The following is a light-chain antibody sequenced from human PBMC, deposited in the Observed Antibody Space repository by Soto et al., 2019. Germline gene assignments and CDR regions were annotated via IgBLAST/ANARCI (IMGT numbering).Light chain of an antibody. CDR3: QSYDSSLSGWV. Sequence: QSVLTQPPSVSGAPGQRVTMSGTGSSSNIGAGYDVHWYQQLPGTAPKLLIYGNSNRPSGVPDRFSGSKSGTSASLAIAGLQAEDEADYYCQSYDSSLSGWVFGGGTKLTVL. CDR1: SSNIGAGYD. J-gene: IGLJ3*02. V-gene: IGLV1-40*01. CDR2: GNS.